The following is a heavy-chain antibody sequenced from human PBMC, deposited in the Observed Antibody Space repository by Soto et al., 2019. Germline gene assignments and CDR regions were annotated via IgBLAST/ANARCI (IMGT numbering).Heavy chain of an antibody. CDR2: IKSKTDGGTT. Sequence: GSLRLSCAASGSTFSKPSINCVRQAPGKRRDCIGRIKSKTDGGTTDYAAPVKGRFTISRDDSKDTLYLQMNSLKTEDTAVYYCTTRYSGYVGSIFASIYYYYYGMDVWGQGTTVTVAS. CDR3: TTRYSGYVGSIFASIYYYYYGMDV. V-gene: IGHV3-15*07. D-gene: IGHD5-12*01. J-gene: IGHJ6*02. CDR1: GSTFSKPS.